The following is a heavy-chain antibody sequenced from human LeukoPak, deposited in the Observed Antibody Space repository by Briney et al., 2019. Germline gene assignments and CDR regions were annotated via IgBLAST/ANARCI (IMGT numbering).Heavy chain of an antibody. CDR3: ARDRGGNGWGSIVHDAFDI. CDR1: GYTFTSYY. J-gene: IGHJ3*02. V-gene: IGHV1-46*01. Sequence: ASVKVSCKASGYTFTSYYMHWVRQAPGQGLEWMGIINPSGGSTSYAQKFQGRVTMTRDTSTSTVYMELSSLRSEDTAVYYCARDRGGNGWGSIVHDAFDIWGQGTMVTVSS. CDR2: INPSGGST. D-gene: IGHD2-21*01.